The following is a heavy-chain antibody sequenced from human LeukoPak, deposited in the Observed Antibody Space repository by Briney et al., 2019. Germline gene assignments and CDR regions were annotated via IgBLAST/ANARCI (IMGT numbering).Heavy chain of an antibody. V-gene: IGHV4-34*01. CDR2: INHSGST. J-gene: IGHJ4*02. CDR1: GGSFSGYY. CDR3: ARGRRLLAAAGVKEFDY. D-gene: IGHD6-13*01. Sequence: PSETLSLTCGVYGGSFSGYYWSWIRQPPGKGLEWIGEINHSGSTNYNPSLKSRVTISVDTSKNQFSLKLSSVTAADTAVYYCARGRRLLAAAGVKEFDYWGQGTLVTVSS.